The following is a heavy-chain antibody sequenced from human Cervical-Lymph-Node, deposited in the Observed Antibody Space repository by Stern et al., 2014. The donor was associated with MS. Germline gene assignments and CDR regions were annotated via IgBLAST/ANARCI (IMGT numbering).Heavy chain of an antibody. CDR2: INPNGGGT. CDR1: GYTFTGYY. CDR3: ARDLASDPSSWWPLDC. V-gene: IGHV1-2*02. D-gene: IGHD2-15*01. J-gene: IGHJ4*02. Sequence: VQLVQSGAEVKKPGASVKVSCKASGYTFTGYYVHWVREAPGQGLEWMGWINPNGGGTKYAQKFQGRLTMTRDTSISTAYMELSRLRSDDTAVYYCARDLASDPSSWWPLDCWGQGTLVTVYS.